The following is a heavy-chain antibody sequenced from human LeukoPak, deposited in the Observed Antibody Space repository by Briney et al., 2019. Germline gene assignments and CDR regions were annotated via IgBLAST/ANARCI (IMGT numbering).Heavy chain of an antibody. CDR2: IYSGGST. Sequence: GGSLRLSCAASGFTVSSNYMSWVRQAPGKELEWVSVIYSGGSTYYADSVKGRFTISRDNSKNTLYLQMNSLRAEDTAVYYCAKEWQWLDYFQHWGQGTLVTVSS. V-gene: IGHV3-53*01. D-gene: IGHD6-19*01. CDR3: AKEWQWLDYFQH. J-gene: IGHJ1*01. CDR1: GFTVSSNY.